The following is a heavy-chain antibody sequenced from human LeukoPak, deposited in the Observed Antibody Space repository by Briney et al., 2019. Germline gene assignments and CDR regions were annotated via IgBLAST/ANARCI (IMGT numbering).Heavy chain of an antibody. CDR2: ISSSSSYI. CDR3: ARAGITMVRGVKSYYLDY. V-gene: IGHV3-21*01. CDR1: GFTFSSYS. J-gene: IGHJ4*02. Sequence: GGSLRLSCAASGFTFSSYSMNWVRQAPGKGLEWVSSISSSSSYIYYADSVKGRFTISRDNAKNSLYLQMNSLRAEDTAVYYCARAGITMVRGVKSYYLDYWGQGTLVTVSS. D-gene: IGHD3-10*01.